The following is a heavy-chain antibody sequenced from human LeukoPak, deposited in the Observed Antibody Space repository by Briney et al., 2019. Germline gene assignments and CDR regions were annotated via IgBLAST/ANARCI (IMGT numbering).Heavy chain of an antibody. D-gene: IGHD5-18*01. Sequence: PSQTLSLTCTVSGGSISSGSYYWSWIRQPAGKGLEWIGRIYTSGSTNYNPSLKSRVTISVDTSKNQFSLKLSSVTAADTAVYYCARDLRKDTAMVNAYYYMDVWGKGTTVTVSS. CDR1: GGSISSGSYY. J-gene: IGHJ6*03. V-gene: IGHV4-61*02. CDR3: ARDLRKDTAMVNAYYYMDV. CDR2: IYTSGST.